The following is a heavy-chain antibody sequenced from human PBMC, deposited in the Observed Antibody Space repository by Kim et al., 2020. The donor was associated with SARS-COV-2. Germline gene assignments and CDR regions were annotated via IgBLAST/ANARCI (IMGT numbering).Heavy chain of an antibody. Sequence: SETLSLTCTVSGGSISSGGYYWSWIRQHPGKGLEWIGYIYYSGSTYYNPSLKSRVTISVDTSKNQFSLKLSSVTAADTAVYYCARAGSSWYEVSRVHYYYGMDVWGQRTTVTVSS. CDR2: IYYSGST. V-gene: IGHV4-31*03. J-gene: IGHJ6*02. CDR1: GGSISSGGYY. CDR3: ARAGSSWYEVSRVHYYYGMDV. D-gene: IGHD6-13*01.